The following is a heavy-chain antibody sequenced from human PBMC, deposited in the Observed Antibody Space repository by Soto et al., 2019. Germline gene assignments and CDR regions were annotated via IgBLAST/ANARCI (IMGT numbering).Heavy chain of an antibody. CDR3: ARGVSNTGAYYTGPSAYDL. V-gene: IGHV1-69*06. CDR1: GGTFNGYG. D-gene: IGHD3-10*01. Sequence: QVQLVQSGAVVKKPGSSVEVSCKASGGTFNGYGISWVRQAPGQGLEWMGGTVPVFDTSTYAPRFQGRVTVTAAKSTSTAYMELSSVRSEDTAIYFCARGVSNTGAYYTGPSAYDLWGQGTLVIVSS. J-gene: IGHJ3*01. CDR2: TVPVFDTS.